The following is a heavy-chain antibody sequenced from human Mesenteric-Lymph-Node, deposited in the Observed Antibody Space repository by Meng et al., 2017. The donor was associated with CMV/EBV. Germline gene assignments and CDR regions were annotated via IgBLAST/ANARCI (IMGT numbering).Heavy chain of an antibody. CDR3: TTVGHTHARG. J-gene: IGHJ4*02. D-gene: IGHD3-10*01. CDR2: INNKPDGGTT. CDR1: GFTFSNAW. V-gene: IGHV3-15*01. Sequence: AETLSLTCAASGFTFSNAWMSWVRQAPGKGLEWVGRINNKPDGGTTDYAAPVKARSAISRDDSKNMLYLQMNSLNTEDTAVYYCTTVGHTHARGWGQGTLVTVSS.